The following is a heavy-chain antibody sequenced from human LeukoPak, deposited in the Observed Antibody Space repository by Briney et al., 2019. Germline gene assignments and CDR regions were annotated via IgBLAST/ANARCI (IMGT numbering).Heavy chain of an antibody. CDR2: ISSASSTI. CDR3: VRDGYCNTTSCSLDAFDI. Sequence: GGSLRLSCAASGFTFSSYGMNWVRQAPGKGLEWVSYISSASSTIYYADSVKGRFTISRDNAKNSLFLQMNSLRAEDTAVYYCVRDGYCNTTSCSLDAFDIWGQGTMVTVSS. V-gene: IGHV3-48*01. D-gene: IGHD2-2*01. CDR1: GFTFSSYG. J-gene: IGHJ3*02.